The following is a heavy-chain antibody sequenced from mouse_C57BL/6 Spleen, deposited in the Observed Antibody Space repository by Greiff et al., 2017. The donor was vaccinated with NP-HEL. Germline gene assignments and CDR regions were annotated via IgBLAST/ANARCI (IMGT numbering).Heavy chain of an antibody. J-gene: IGHJ3*01. Sequence: EVQLQESGPGLVKPSQSLSLTCSVTGYSITSGYYWNWIRQFPGNKLEWMGYISYDGSNNYNPSLKNRISITRDTSKNQFFLKLNSVTTEDTATYYCARGNWALAYWGQGTLVTVSA. D-gene: IGHD4-1*01. V-gene: IGHV3-6*01. CDR3: ARGNWALAY. CDR2: ISYDGSN. CDR1: GYSITSGYY.